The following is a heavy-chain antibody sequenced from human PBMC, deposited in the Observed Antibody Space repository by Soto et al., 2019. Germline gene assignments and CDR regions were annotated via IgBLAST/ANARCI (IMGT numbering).Heavy chain of an antibody. J-gene: IGHJ6*02. CDR2: ISAYNGNT. CDR3: ARTYSSSSVYYYYGMDV. D-gene: IGHD6-13*01. V-gene: IGHV1-18*01. CDR1: GYTFTSYG. Sequence: RASVKVSCKASGYTFTSYGISWVRQAPGQGLEWMGWISAYNGNTNYAQKLQGRVTMTTDTSTSTAYMELRSLRSDDTAVYYCARTYSSSSVYYYYGMDVWGQGTTVTVSS.